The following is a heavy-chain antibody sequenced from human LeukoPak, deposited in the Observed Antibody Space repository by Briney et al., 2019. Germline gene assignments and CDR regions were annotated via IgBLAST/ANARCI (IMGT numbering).Heavy chain of an antibody. Sequence: GESLKISCVASGFTFSSYSMNWVRQAPGKGLEWVSSISSSGSYIYYADSVKGRFTVSRDNAQNSLYLQMNSLRAEDTAVYYCARDPSPGYYDSSGYYLSWGQGTLVTVSS. CDR3: ARDPSPGYYDSSGYYLS. V-gene: IGHV3-21*01. CDR2: ISSSGSYI. D-gene: IGHD3-22*01. CDR1: GFTFSSYS. J-gene: IGHJ5*02.